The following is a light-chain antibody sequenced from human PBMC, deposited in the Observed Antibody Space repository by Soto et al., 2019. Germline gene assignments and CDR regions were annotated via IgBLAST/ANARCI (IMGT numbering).Light chain of an antibody. V-gene: IGLV2-14*01. CDR1: SSDVGDYNY. J-gene: IGLJ3*02. Sequence: QSVLTQPGSVSGSPGQSITIYCSGTSSDVGDYNYVSWYQQHPGKVPTLIIFEVSDRPSGVSNRFSGSKSGNTASLTISGLQAEDEADYFCSSYTSSNTLVFGGGTQLTVL. CDR2: EVS. CDR3: SSYTSSNTLV.